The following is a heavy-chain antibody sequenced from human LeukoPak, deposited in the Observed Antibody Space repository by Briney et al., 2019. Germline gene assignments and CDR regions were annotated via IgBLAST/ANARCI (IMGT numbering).Heavy chain of an antibody. V-gene: IGHV4-59*08. CDR1: GGSTSSYY. J-gene: IGHJ4*02. CDR3: ARLGGGSSIDY. D-gene: IGHD1-26*01. Sequence: SETLSLTCTVSGGSTSSYYWSWIRQPPGKGLEWIGYIYYSGNPNYNLSLKSRVTMSVDTSKNQFSLKLSSVTAADTAVYYCARLGGGSSIDYWGQGTLVTVSS. CDR2: IYYSGNP.